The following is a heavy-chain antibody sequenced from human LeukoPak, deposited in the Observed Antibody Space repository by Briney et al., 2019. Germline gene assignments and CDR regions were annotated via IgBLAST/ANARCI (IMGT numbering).Heavy chain of an antibody. J-gene: IGHJ3*02. CDR1: GYTFTSYG. CDR3: ARDLARYCSGGSCPFDI. Sequence: GASVKVSCKASGYTFTSYGISWVRQAPGQGLEWMGWISAYNGNTNYAQKLQGRVTMTTDTSTSTAYMELRSLRSDDTAVYYCARDLARYCSGGSCPFDIWGQGTMVTVSS. V-gene: IGHV1-18*01. CDR2: ISAYNGNT. D-gene: IGHD2-15*01.